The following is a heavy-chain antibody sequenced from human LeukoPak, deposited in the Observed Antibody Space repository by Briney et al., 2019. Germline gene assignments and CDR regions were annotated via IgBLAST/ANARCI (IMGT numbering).Heavy chain of an antibody. CDR1: GYTFTRYA. V-gene: IGHV1-69*06. D-gene: IGHD2-15*01. J-gene: IGHJ3*02. Sequence: ASVKVSCKASGYTFTRYAMNWVRQAPGQGLEWMGGIIPIFGTANYAQKFQGRVTITADKSTSTAYMELSSLRSEDTAVYYCARTVVAADHDAFDIWGQGTMVTVSS. CDR3: ARTVVAADHDAFDI. CDR2: IIPIFGTA.